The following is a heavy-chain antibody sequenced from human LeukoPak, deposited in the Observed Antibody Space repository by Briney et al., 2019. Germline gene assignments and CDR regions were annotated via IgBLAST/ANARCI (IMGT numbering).Heavy chain of an antibody. CDR2: IYTSGST. J-gene: IGHJ4*02. D-gene: IGHD3-3*01. CDR1: GGSISSYY. V-gene: IGHV4-4*07. CDR3: ARDQTITIFGVVIIDYFDY. Sequence: PSETLSLTCTVSGGSISSYYWSWIRQPAGKGLEWIGRIYTSGSTNYNPSLKSRVTMSVDTSKNQFSLKLSSVTAADTAVYYCARDQTITIFGVVIIDYFDYWGQGTLATVSS.